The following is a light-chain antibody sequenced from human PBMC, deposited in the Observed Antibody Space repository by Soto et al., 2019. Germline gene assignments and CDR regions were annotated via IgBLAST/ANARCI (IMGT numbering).Light chain of an antibody. Sequence: QSVLTQPPSASGTPGQKVTISCSGSSSNIGDNYVYRHQQLPGTAPKLLIYRNNQRPSGVPDRFSGSKSGTSASLAISGLRSEDEADYYCAAWDDSLSGYVFGPGTKLTVL. J-gene: IGLJ1*01. CDR2: RNN. CDR1: SSNIGDNY. CDR3: AAWDDSLSGYV. V-gene: IGLV1-47*01.